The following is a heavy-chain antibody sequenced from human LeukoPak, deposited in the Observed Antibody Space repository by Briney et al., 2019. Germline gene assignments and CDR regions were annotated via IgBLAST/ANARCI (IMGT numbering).Heavy chain of an antibody. CDR2: ISGSGGST. D-gene: IGHD3-3*01. J-gene: IGHJ3*02. CDR3: AHHGGGTIRLGAFDI. V-gene: IGHV3-23*01. Sequence: GGSLRLSCAASGFTFDDYGTSWVRQAPGKGPERVSAISGSGGSTYYADSVKGRFTNSRDNSKNTLYLQMSSLRAEDTAVYYCAHHGGGTIRLGAFDIWGQGTMVTVSS. CDR1: GFTFDDYG.